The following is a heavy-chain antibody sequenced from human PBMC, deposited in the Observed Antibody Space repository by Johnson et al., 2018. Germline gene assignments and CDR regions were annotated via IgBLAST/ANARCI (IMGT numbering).Heavy chain of an antibody. CDR3: AREASYGDYAGYFQH. V-gene: IGHV3-30*03. CDR1: GFTFCSYG. CDR2: ISYDGSHK. J-gene: IGHJ1*01. Sequence: ERLGESGGGVVQHGRSLRLSCAASGFTFCSYGMNWVRQAPGKGLEWAAVISYDGSHKYYADSVKGRFTISRDNSKNTRYLQMSSLRAEDTAGDYCAREASYGDYAGYFQHGGQGTLVTVSS. D-gene: IGHD4-17*01.